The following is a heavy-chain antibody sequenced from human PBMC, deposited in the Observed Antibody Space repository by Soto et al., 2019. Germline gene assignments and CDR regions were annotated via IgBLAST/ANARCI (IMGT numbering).Heavy chain of an antibody. CDR3: ARNSGSHPYYYYYGMDV. CDR2: IYYGGST. V-gene: IGHV4-59*01. Sequence: PSETLSLTCTVSGGSISSYYWSWIRQPPGKGLEWIGYIYYGGSTNYNPSLKSRVTISVDTSKNQFSPKLSSVTAADTAVYYCARNSGSHPYYYYYGMDVWGQGTTVTVSS. CDR1: GGSISSYY. D-gene: IGHD1-26*01. J-gene: IGHJ6*02.